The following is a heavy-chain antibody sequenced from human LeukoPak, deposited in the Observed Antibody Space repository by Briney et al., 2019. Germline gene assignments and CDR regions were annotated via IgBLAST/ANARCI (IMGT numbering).Heavy chain of an antibody. CDR3: AHGMTGAGLRSAQYFQH. CDR1: GFTFTNYA. V-gene: IGHV3-23*01. D-gene: IGHD6-19*01. J-gene: IGHJ1*01. Sequence: GGSLRLSCAASGFTFTNYAMNRVRQAPGKGLEWVSGISRRGGSTTYAHSLKGRFTISRDNSKTSLYVQLNSLRAEDTSVYYCAHGMTGAGLRSAQYFQHWGRGPVVSVS. CDR2: ISRRGGST.